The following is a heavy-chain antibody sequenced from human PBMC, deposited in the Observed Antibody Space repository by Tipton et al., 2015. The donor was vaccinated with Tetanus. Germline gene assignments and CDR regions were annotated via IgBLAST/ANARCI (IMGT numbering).Heavy chain of an antibody. CDR3: AKPLADRPGSYAFYD. Sequence: GSLRLSCAASGFTFITYAMSWVRQAPGKGLEWLSTITSSADTQYYSDSVKGRFTISRDNSKNTLFLQMHSLRADDSAVYYCAKPLADRPGSYAFYDWGQGTMASVPP. V-gene: IGHV3-23*01. D-gene: IGHD2-15*01. CDR1: GFTFITYA. CDR2: ITSSADTQ. J-gene: IGHJ3*01.